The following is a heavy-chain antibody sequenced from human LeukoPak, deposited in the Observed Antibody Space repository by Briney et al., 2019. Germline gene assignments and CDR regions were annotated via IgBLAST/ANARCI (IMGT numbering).Heavy chain of an antibody. CDR1: GFTFSSYG. CDR3: AKREGYCSGGSCYSRWYYYYMDV. V-gene: IGHV3-30*02. J-gene: IGHJ6*03. Sequence: GGSLRLSCAASGFTFSSYGMHWVRQAPGKGLEWVAFIRYDGSNKYYADSVKGRFTISRDNSKNTLYLQMNSLRAEDTAVYYCAKREGYCSGGSCYSRWYYYYMDVWGKGTTVTVSS. D-gene: IGHD2-15*01. CDR2: IRYDGSNK.